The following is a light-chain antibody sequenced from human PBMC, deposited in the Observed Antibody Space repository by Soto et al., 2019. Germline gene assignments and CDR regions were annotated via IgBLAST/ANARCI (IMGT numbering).Light chain of an antibody. V-gene: IGKV3-20*01. J-gene: IGKJ1*01. CDR2: NVF. CDR3: QQYGSSGT. Sequence: EAVLTQSPGTLSLSTGERATLSCRASQSVTSNYLAWYQQRPGQAPRLLIYNVFYRAAGIPDRFSGSGSGTDFTLTISRLEPEDSGVYYCQQYGSSGTFGQGTKVDIK. CDR1: QSVTSNY.